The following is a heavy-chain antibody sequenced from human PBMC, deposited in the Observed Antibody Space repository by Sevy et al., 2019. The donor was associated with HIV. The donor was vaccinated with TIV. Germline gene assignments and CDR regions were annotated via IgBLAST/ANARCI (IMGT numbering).Heavy chain of an antibody. CDR2: IYWNDDK. Sequence: SGPTLVKPTQTLTLTCTFSGFSLSTSGVGVGWIRQPPGKALECLALIYWNDDKRYSPSLKSRLTITKDTSKNQVVLTMTNMDPVDTATYYCAHRPPIAVSGTDWFDPWGKGTLVTVSS. CDR1: GFSLSTSGVG. D-gene: IGHD6-19*01. CDR3: AHRPPIAVSGTDWFDP. J-gene: IGHJ5*02. V-gene: IGHV2-5*01.